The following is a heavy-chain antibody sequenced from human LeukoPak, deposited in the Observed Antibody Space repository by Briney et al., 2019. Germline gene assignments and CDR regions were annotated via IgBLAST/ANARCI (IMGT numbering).Heavy chain of an antibody. V-gene: IGHV1-8*01. CDR2: MNPNSGNT. D-gene: IGHD3-9*01. J-gene: IGHJ4*02. Sequence: ASVTVSCTASGYTFTSYDINWVRQATGQGLEWMGWMNPNSGNTGYAQKFQGRVTMTRNTSISTAYMELSSLRSEDTAVYYCARGWFTPYYFDYWGQGTLVTVSS. CDR3: ARGWFTPYYFDY. CDR1: GYTFTSYD.